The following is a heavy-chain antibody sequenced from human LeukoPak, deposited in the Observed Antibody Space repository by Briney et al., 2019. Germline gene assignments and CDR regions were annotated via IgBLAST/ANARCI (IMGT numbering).Heavy chain of an antibody. CDR2: XXXXXXT. D-gene: IGHD2-2*01. V-gene: IGHV4-34*01. CDR3: ARGGIVVVPAAMPGYYYYGMDG. Sequence: PSETLSLTCAVSGGSFSGYYXSWVXXXXXXXXXXXXXXXXXXXTIYNPSLKSRVTISADTSKNQISLKPSSVTAADTAVYYCARGGIVVVPAAMPGYYYYGMDGWGQGTTVTVS. J-gene: IGHJ6*02. CDR1: GGSFSGYY.